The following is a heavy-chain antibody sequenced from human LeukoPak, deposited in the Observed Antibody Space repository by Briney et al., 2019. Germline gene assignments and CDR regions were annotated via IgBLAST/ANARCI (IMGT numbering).Heavy chain of an antibody. V-gene: IGHV4-59*11. CDR3: ARAVGDSSGYFDI. J-gene: IGHJ3*02. Sequence: SETLSLTCTVSGGSISSHYWSWIRQPPGKGLEWIGYIYYSGSTNYNPSLKSRITISVDTSKNQFSLKLSSATAADMAVYYCARAVGDSSGYFDIWGQGTMVTVSS. CDR2: IYYSGST. D-gene: IGHD3-22*01. CDR1: GGSISSHY.